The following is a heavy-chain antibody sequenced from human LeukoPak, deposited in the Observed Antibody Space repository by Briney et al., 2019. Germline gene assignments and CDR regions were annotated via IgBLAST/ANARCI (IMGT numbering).Heavy chain of an antibody. CDR3: ATERPSGIAAAGAFDI. CDR1: GYTLTELS. Sequence: ASVKVSCKVSGYTLTELSMHWVRQAPGKGLEWMGGFDPEDGETIYAQKFQGRVTMTEDTSTDTAYMELSSLRSEDTAVYYCATERPSGIAAAGAFDIWGQGTMVAVSS. D-gene: IGHD6-13*01. V-gene: IGHV1-24*01. CDR2: FDPEDGET. J-gene: IGHJ3*02.